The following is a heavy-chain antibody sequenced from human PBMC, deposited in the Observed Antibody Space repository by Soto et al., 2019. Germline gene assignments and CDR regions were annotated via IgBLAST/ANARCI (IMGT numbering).Heavy chain of an antibody. Sequence: QVQLVQSGAEVKKPGASVKVSCKASGYTFTCYGISWVRQAPGQALEWMGWISAYNGNTYYAQKLQGRVTMTTDTSTSTAYMELRSLRSDDTAVYYCARYHGDYYYYYGMDVWGQGTTVNVSS. J-gene: IGHJ6*02. CDR2: ISAYNGNT. CDR1: GYTFTCYG. V-gene: IGHV1-18*01. CDR3: ARYHGDYYYYYGMDV. D-gene: IGHD4-17*01.